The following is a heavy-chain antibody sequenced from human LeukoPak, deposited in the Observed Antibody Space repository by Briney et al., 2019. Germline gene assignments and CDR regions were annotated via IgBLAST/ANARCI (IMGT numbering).Heavy chain of an antibody. D-gene: IGHD3-22*01. Sequence: GGSLRLSCAASGFTFSSCSMNWVRQAPGKGLEWVSSISSSSSYIYYADSVKGRFTISRDNAKNSLYLQMNSLRAEDTAVYCCARELYYYDSSGLYWGQGTLVTVSS. V-gene: IGHV3-21*01. CDR2: ISSSSSYI. J-gene: IGHJ4*02. CDR3: ARELYYYDSSGLY. CDR1: GFTFSSCS.